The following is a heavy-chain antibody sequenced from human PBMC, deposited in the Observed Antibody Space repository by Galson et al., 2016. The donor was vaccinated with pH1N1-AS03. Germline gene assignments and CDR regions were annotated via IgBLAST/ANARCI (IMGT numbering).Heavy chain of an antibody. D-gene: IGHD1-7*01. CDR2: IYSGSTT. J-gene: IGHJ4*02. V-gene: IGHV3-66*04. CDR3: ARHTRVNWNYGEPFDY. Sequence: FTVSSKYMSWVRQAPGKGLEWVSVIYSGSTTYYADSVKGRFTISRDNSKNTLYLQMDSLRAEDTDVYYCARHTRVNWNYGEPFDYSGQGTLVTVSS. CDR1: FTVSSKY.